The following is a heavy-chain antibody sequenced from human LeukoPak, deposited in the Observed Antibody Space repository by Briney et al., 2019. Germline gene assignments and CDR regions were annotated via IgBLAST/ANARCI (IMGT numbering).Heavy chain of an antibody. V-gene: IGHV3-23*01. CDR3: ARDQFGDYFRGADY. CDR1: GFRVFDYG. J-gene: IGHJ4*02. CDR2: IRGDGATM. D-gene: IGHD3-22*01. Sequence: GMSLRLSCAISGFRVFDYGVHWVRQAPGKGLEWVSAIRGDGATMFYADSVKGRITVSRDNSKNTLYLRMNSLRVEDTAVYYCARDQFGDYFRGADYWGQGTLVTVSS.